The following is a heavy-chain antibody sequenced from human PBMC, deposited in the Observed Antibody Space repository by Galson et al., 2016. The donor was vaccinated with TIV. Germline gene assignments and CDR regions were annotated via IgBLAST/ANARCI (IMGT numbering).Heavy chain of an antibody. D-gene: IGHD2/OR15-2a*01. CDR1: GFTFSDYH. Sequence: SLRLSCAASGFTFSDYHMSWLRRTPGKGLEWIAHITSGASSRYYAESGKGRFTISRDDAKNSVFLQMNSLRIDDTAVYYCAKDLAVWGSFYGAFDYWGPGTVVSVSS. CDR2: ITSGASSR. V-gene: IGHV3-11*01. J-gene: IGHJ4*02. CDR3: AKDLAVWGSFYGAFDY.